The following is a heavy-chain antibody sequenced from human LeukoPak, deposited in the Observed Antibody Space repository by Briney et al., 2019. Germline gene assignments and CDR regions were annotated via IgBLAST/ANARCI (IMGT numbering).Heavy chain of an antibody. D-gene: IGHD6-19*01. CDR2: IYYSGST. CDR3: ARQPYSSGWYYFDY. V-gene: IGHV4-59*08. Sequence: PSETLSLTCTVSGGSISSYYWSWIRQPPGKGLEWIGYIYYSGSTNYNPSLKSRVTISLDTSKNQFSLKLSSVTAADTAVYYCARQPYSSGWYYFDYWGQGTLVTVSS. CDR1: GGSISSYY. J-gene: IGHJ4*02.